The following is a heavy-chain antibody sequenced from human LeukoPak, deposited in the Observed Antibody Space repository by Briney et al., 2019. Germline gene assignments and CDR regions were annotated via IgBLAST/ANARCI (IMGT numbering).Heavy chain of an antibody. CDR3: ARDNVGATPFDY. CDR1: GFTFNNYG. CDR2: ISYDGSNK. Sequence: PGRSLRLSCVASGFTFNNYGMHWVRQAPGKGLEWVAVISYDGSNKYYADSVQDRFTISRDNSKNTLYLQMNSLRVEDTAVYYCARDNVGATPFDYWGQGTLVTVSS. J-gene: IGHJ4*02. V-gene: IGHV3-30*03. D-gene: IGHD1-26*01.